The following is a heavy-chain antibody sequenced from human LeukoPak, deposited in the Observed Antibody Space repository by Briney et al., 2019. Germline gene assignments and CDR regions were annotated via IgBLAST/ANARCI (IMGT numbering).Heavy chain of an antibody. Sequence: GASVKVSCKASGYRFTTYAMHWVRQAPGQRLEWMGWINADNGNTKYSQKFQGRVTITRDTSASTDYMELSSLTSEDTAVYYCARSRCSGTSCYMPDFWGQGTLVTVSS. J-gene: IGHJ4*02. CDR2: INADNGNT. V-gene: IGHV1-3*01. CDR3: ARSRCSGTSCYMPDF. CDR1: GYRFTTYA. D-gene: IGHD2-2*02.